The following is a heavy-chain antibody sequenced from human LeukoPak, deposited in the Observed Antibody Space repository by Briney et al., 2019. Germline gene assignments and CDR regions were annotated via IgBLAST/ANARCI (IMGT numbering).Heavy chain of an antibody. J-gene: IGHJ3*02. D-gene: IGHD3-22*01. CDR3: ARGPYSYDSSGAFDI. V-gene: IGHV4-38-2*02. CDR1: GYFISSGYY. CDR2: IYHSGST. Sequence: SPSETLSLTCTVSGYFISSGYYWGWIRQPPGKGLEWIGSIYHSGSTYYNPSLKSRVTISVDTSKNQFSLKLSSVTAADTAVYFCARGPYSYDSSGAFDIWGQGTMVTVSS.